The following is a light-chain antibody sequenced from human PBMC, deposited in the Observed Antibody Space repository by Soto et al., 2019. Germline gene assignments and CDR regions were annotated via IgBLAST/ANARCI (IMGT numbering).Light chain of an antibody. J-gene: IGKJ2*01. Sequence: EIVMTQSPATLSVSPGERATLSCRASQSISSFLAWYQQKPGQAPRLLIYNGSSRATGIPARFSGSGSETEFTLTISSLQSEDFAVYYCQQYNNWPPMYTSGPGTKLE. V-gene: IGKV3-15*01. CDR1: QSISSF. CDR3: QQYNNWPPMYT. CDR2: NGS.